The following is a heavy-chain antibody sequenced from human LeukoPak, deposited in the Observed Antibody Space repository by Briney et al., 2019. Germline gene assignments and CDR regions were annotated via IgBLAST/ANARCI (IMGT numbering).Heavy chain of an antibody. V-gene: IGHV4-34*01. CDR3: ARTSHLYGGNPNFDY. D-gene: IGHD4-23*01. CDR1: GGSFSGYY. J-gene: IGHJ4*02. CDR2: INHSGST. Sequence: KTSETLSLTCAVYGGSFSGYYWSWIRQPPGKGLEWIGEINHSGSTNYNPSLKSRVTISVDTSKNQFSLKLSSVTAADTAVYYCARTSHLYGGNPNFDYWGQGTLVTVSS.